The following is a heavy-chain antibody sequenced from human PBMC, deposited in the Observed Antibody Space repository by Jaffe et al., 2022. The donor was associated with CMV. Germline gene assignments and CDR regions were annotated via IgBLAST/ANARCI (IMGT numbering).Heavy chain of an antibody. D-gene: IGHD6-6*01. J-gene: IGHJ6*03. CDR2: IYYSGST. CDR3: ARLPIATRSYEYYYMDV. V-gene: IGHV4-39*01. CDR1: GGSISSSNYY. Sequence: QLQLQESGPGLVKPSETLSLTCTVSGGSISSSNYYWGWIRQPPGKGLEWIGNIYYSGSTYYNPSLKSRVTISVDTSKNQFSLKLTSVTAADTAVYYCARLPIATRSYEYYYMDVWGKGTTVTVSS.